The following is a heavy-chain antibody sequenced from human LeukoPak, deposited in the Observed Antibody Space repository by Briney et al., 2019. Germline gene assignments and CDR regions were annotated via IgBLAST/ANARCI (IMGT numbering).Heavy chain of an antibody. Sequence: ASVKVSCKASGYTFTSYGISWVRQAPGQGLEWMGWISAYNGNTNYAQKLQGRVTMTTDTSTSTAYMELSSLRSEDTAVYYCARTRQSSGSYRPYYFDYWGQGTLVTVSS. V-gene: IGHV1-18*01. J-gene: IGHJ4*02. D-gene: IGHD1-26*01. CDR2: ISAYNGNT. CDR1: GYTFTSYG. CDR3: ARTRQSSGSYRPYYFDY.